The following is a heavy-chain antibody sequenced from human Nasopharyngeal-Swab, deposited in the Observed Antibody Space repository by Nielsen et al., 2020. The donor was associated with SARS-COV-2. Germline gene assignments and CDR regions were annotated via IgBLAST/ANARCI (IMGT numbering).Heavy chain of an antibody. CDR3: ARATNLITMIVVVIPGRGPLDY. J-gene: IGHJ4*02. CDR2: MNPNSGNT. V-gene: IGHV1-8*01. D-gene: IGHD3-22*01. Sequence: WVRQAPGQGLEWMGWMNPNSGNTGYAQKFQGRVTMTRNTSISTAYMELSSLRSEDTAVDYCARATNLITMIVVVIPGRGPLDYWGQGTLVTVSS.